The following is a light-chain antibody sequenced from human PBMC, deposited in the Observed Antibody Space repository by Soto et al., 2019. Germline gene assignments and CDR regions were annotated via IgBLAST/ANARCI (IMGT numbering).Light chain of an antibody. V-gene: IGLV1-40*01. CDR3: QSYDSSLRASV. J-gene: IGLJ2*01. CDR2: ANN. Sequence: QSVLTQPPSVSGAPGQRVTISCTGSSSNIGAGYDVHWYQQFPGTAPTLLMYANNNRPSGVPDRFSGSKSGTSASLAITGLQTDDEADYYCQSYDSSLRASVFGGGTQLTVL. CDR1: SSNIGAGYD.